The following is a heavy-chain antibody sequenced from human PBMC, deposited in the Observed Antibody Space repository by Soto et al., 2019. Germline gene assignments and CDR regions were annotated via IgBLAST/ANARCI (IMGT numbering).Heavy chain of an antibody. CDR1: GFILTSYA. CDR3: AKDLSNCDILAGYYPNWFDP. J-gene: IGHJ5*02. D-gene: IGHD3-9*01. V-gene: IGHV3-23*01. Sequence: GGSLSLSCAASGFILTSYAMGWVRPAARKGLGWVAAISGSGGSTYYADSVKGRFTISRDKSKNTLYLQMNSLRAEDTAVYYCAKDLSNCDILAGYYPNWFDPWGQGTLVTVSS. CDR2: ISGSGGST.